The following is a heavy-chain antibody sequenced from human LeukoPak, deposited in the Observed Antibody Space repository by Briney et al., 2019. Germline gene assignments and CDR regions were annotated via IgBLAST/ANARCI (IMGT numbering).Heavy chain of an antibody. J-gene: IGHJ4*02. CDR1: GGSISSSSYH. Sequence: PSETLSLTCSVSGGSISSSSYHWGWIRQSPGKGLEWIGSMYYRGTTYENSSLKSRLTPSIDTSNNQFSLKLPSVTAADTAVYFCAREYSRSVVAGSRPDLWGQGLLVTVSS. CDR3: AREYSRSVVAGSRPDL. D-gene: IGHD2-15*01. V-gene: IGHV4-39*02. CDR2: MYYRGTT.